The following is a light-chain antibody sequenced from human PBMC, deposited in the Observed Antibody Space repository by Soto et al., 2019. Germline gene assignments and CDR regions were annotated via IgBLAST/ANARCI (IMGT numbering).Light chain of an antibody. CDR2: GAS. V-gene: IGKV3-20*01. Sequence: EIVLTQSPGTLSFFPGERATLSCRASRSITNNYLAWHQQKPGQTPRLLIYGASSRATGIPDRFSGSASETDFTLTINRLEPEDSAVYYCQQYASAPFSLGPGTKVDIK. CDR1: RSITNNY. J-gene: IGKJ3*01. CDR3: QQYASAPFS.